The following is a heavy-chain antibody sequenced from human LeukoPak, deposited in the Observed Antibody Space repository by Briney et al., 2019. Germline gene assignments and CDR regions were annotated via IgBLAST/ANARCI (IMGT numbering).Heavy chain of an antibody. J-gene: IGHJ4*02. CDR1: GYSTSSGYY. CDR3: ARATGYCSSTSCYNYFDY. V-gene: IGHV4-38-2*01. D-gene: IGHD2-2*02. Sequence: SETLSLTCAVSGYSTSSGYYWGWIRQPPGKGLEWIGSIYHSGSTYYNPSLKSRVTISVDTSKNQFSLKLSSVTAADTAVYYCARATGYCSSTSCYNYFDYWGQGTLVTVSS. CDR2: IYHSGST.